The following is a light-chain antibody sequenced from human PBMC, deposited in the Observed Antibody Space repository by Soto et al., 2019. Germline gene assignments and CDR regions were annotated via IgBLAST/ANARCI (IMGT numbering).Light chain of an antibody. V-gene: IGLV2-14*01. CDR3: SSYTGSSMLFV. J-gene: IGLJ1*01. Sequence: QSALTQPASVSGSPGQSITISCTGTSSDIGGYNYVSWYQQYPGKAPKLMIYDVNNRPSGVSNRFSGSKSGNTASLTISGLQAEDEAEYYCSSYTGSSMLFVFGIGTKLTVL. CDR1: SSDIGGYNY. CDR2: DVN.